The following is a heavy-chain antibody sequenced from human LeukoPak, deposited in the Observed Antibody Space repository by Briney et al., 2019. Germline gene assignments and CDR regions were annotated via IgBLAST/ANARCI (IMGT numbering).Heavy chain of an antibody. CDR3: ARGGRAVAGSLSYDYYGMDV. CDR2: INTNSGGT. Sequence: ASVKVSCKASGYTFTGYDMYWVRQAPGQGLEWMGWINTNSGGTNYAQKFQGRLTMTRDTSISTAYMELSSLRSDDTAVYYCARGGRAVAGSLSYDYYGMDVWGQGTTVTVSS. J-gene: IGHJ6*02. D-gene: IGHD6-19*01. V-gene: IGHV1-2*02. CDR1: GYTFTGYD.